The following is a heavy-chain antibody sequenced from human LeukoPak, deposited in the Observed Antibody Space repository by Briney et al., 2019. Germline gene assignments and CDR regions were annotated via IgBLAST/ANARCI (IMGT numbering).Heavy chain of an antibody. Sequence: GGSLRLSCAASGFTFSSYAMSWVRQAPGKGPEWVSAISGSGGSTYYADSVKGRFTISRDNSENTLYLQMNSLRAEDTAVYYCAKDLSSGSSFDYWGQGTLVTVSS. CDR1: GFTFSSYA. CDR2: ISGSGGST. CDR3: AKDLSSGSSFDY. J-gene: IGHJ4*02. V-gene: IGHV3-23*01. D-gene: IGHD6-19*01.